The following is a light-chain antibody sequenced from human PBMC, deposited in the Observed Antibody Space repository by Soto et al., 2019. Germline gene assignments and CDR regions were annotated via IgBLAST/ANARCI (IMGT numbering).Light chain of an antibody. CDR1: NTDVGGYNY. V-gene: IGLV2-8*01. CDR2: EVS. Sequence: QSALTQPASVSGSPGQSITISCAGTNTDVGGYNYVSWYQQHPGKAPKLLISEVSKRPSGVPDRFSGSKSGDTASLTVSGLQAEDEADYYCYSYAGSHNVFGTGTKLTVL. CDR3: YSYAGSHNV. J-gene: IGLJ1*01.